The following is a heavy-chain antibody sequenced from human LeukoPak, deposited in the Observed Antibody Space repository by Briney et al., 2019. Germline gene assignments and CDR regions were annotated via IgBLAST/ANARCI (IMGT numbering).Heavy chain of an antibody. CDR3: AKELDTMFFDY. CDR2: AGWAGGTT. J-gene: IGHJ4*02. D-gene: IGHD3-10*02. Sequence: GGSLRLSCAASGFTFSSYTMSWVRQAPGKGLEWVSLAGWAGGTTFYSDSVRGRFTISRDSGRKSVYLQMNSLTTDDTAFYFCAKELDTMFFDYWGQGALVTVSS. V-gene: IGHV3-43*01. CDR1: GFTFSSYT.